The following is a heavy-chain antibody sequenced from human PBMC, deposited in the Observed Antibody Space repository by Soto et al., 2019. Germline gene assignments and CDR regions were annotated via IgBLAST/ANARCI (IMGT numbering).Heavy chain of an antibody. Sequence: ASVKGCCKASGYTFTSYDINWVRQATGQGLEWMGWMNPNSGNTGYAQKFQGRVTMTRNTSISTAYMELSSLRSEDTAVYYCARGYSGSHPSPDAFDIWGQGTMVTVSS. D-gene: IGHD1-26*01. J-gene: IGHJ3*02. CDR3: ARGYSGSHPSPDAFDI. CDR1: GYTFTSYD. V-gene: IGHV1-8*01. CDR2: MNPNSGNT.